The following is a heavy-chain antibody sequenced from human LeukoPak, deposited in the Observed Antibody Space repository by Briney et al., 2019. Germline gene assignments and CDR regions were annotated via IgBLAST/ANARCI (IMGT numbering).Heavy chain of an antibody. CDR1: GYTFTSYG. D-gene: IGHD2-2*01. Sequence: GASVKVSCKASGYTFTSYGISWVRQAPGQGLEWMGWISAYNGNTNYAQKLQGRVTMTTDTSTSTAYMELSSLRSEDTAVYYCARVPQRGYCSSTSCYVWSDAFDIWGQGTMVTVSS. V-gene: IGHV1-18*01. J-gene: IGHJ3*02. CDR2: ISAYNGNT. CDR3: ARVPQRGYCSSTSCYVWSDAFDI.